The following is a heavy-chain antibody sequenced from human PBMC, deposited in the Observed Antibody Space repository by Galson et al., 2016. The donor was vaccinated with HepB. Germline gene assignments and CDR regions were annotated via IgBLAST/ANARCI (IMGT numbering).Heavy chain of an antibody. CDR3: ARVHQGWYAGYFDY. V-gene: IGHV6-1*01. CDR1: GDSVSSNSAA. D-gene: IGHD6-19*01. J-gene: IGHJ4*02. Sequence: CAISGDSVSSNSAACNWIRQSPSRGLEWLGRTYYRSKWYNDYAVSVKSRITINPDTSKNQFSLQLNSVTPEDTAVYYCARVHQGWYAGYFDYWGQGTLVTVSS. CDR2: TYYRSKWYN.